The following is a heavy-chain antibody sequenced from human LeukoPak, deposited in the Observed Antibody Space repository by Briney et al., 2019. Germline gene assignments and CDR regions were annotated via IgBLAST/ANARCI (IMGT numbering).Heavy chain of an antibody. Sequence: SETLSLTCAVYGGSFSGYYWSWIRQPPGKGLEWIGEINHSGSTNYNPSLKSRVTISVDTSKNQFSLKLSSVTAADTAVYYCARSDYGDYRRYFDLWGRGTLVTVSS. CDR1: GGSFSGYY. CDR3: ARSDYGDYRRYFDL. D-gene: IGHD4-17*01. CDR2: INHSGST. J-gene: IGHJ2*01. V-gene: IGHV4-34*01.